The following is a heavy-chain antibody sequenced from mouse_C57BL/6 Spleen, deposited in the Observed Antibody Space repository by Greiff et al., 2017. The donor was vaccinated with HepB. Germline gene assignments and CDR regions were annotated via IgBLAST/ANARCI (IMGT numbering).Heavy chain of an antibody. CDR3: ARGETGAYWYFDV. CDR1: GYTFTDHT. Sequence: VMLVESDAELVKPGASVKISCKVSGYTFTDHTIHWMKQRPEQGLEWIGYIYPRDGSTKYNEKFKGKATLTADKSSSTAYMQLNSLTSEDSAVYFCARGETGAYWYFDVWGTGTTVTVSS. D-gene: IGHD4-1*01. J-gene: IGHJ1*03. V-gene: IGHV1-78*01. CDR2: IYPRDGST.